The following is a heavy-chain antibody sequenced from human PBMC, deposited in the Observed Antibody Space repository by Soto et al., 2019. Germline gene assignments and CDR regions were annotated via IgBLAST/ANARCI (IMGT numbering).Heavy chain of an antibody. CDR2: IIPMFGRS. V-gene: IGHV1-69*13. Sequence: SVKVSCKASGGTFSSYAISWVRQAPGQVLECMGGIIPMFGRSNYXXKFQGRVXXTSDESRSTAXMELSXRGSEDTDVHYCAKGYSGSYFTLDYWGQGTLVTDSS. CDR1: GGTFSSYA. CDR3: AKGYSGSYFTLDY. D-gene: IGHD1-26*01. J-gene: IGHJ4*02.